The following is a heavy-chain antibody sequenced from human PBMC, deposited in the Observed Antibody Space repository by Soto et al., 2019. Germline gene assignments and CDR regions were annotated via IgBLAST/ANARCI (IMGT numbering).Heavy chain of an antibody. J-gene: IGHJ4*02. CDR2: ISAHKGNT. Sequence: QVHLVQSGAEVKKPGASVKVSCKASGYTFTSYGITWVRQAPGQGLEWMGWISAHKGNTDYAQKLQGRVIVTRDTSTSTAYMELRSLGSDDTAVYYCARGRYGDYWGQGALVTVSS. CDR1: GYTFTSYG. V-gene: IGHV1-18*01. CDR3: ARGRYGDY. D-gene: IGHD1-1*01.